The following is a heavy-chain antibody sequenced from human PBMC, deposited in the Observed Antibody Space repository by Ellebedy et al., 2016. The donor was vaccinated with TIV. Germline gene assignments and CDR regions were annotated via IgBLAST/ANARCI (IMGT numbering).Heavy chain of an antibody. CDR3: AAQSRDYVWDGDH. J-gene: IGHJ4*02. V-gene: IGHV4-39*07. D-gene: IGHD3-16*01. Sequence: GSLRLSCTVSGGSISSSTSYWGWIRQPPGKGLEWIGSIYYGGPTYYNPSLRSRLSISLDTSKRQFSLKMNSLTAADTAVYFCAAQSRDYVWDGDHWGQGTLVTVSS. CDR1: GGSISSSTSY. CDR2: IYYGGPT.